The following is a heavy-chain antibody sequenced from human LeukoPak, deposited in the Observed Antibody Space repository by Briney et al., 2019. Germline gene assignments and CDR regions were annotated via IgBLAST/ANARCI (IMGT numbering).Heavy chain of an antibody. J-gene: IGHJ5*02. CDR3: ARGPSDIAAAAQFDP. Sequence: SVKVSCKASGGTFSSYAISWVRQAPGQGLEWMGGIIPIFGTANYAQKFQGRVTITTDESTSTAYMELSSLRSEDTAVYYCARGPSDIAAAAQFDPWGQGTLVTVSS. V-gene: IGHV1-69*05. CDR2: IIPIFGTA. CDR1: GGTFSSYA. D-gene: IGHD6-13*01.